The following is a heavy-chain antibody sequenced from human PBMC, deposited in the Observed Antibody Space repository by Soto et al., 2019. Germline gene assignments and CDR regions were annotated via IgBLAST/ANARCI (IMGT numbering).Heavy chain of an antibody. CDR2: ISSSSSYI. CDR1: GFTFSSYS. Sequence: PGGSLRLSCAASGFTFSSYSMNWVRQAPGKGLEWVSSISSSSSYIYYADSVKGRFTISRDNAKNSLYLQMNSLRAEDTAVYYCARGGLGYDILTGYYKSAFDIWGQGTMVTVSS. D-gene: IGHD3-9*01. J-gene: IGHJ3*02. V-gene: IGHV3-21*01. CDR3: ARGGLGYDILTGYYKSAFDI.